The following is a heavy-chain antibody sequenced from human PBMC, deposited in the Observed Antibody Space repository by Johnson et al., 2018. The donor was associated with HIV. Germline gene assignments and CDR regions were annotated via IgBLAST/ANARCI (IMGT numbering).Heavy chain of an antibody. CDR3: AKDLFYGSGSWGAFDI. J-gene: IGHJ3*02. V-gene: IGHV3-30*18. CDR1: GFTFSDYY. D-gene: IGHD3-10*01. Sequence: VQLVESGGGLVKPGGSLRLSCAASGFTFSDYYMSWIRQAPGKGLEWVAIFSYDGSNKYYADSVKGRFTISRDNSKNTLYLQMNSLRAEDTAVYYCAKDLFYGSGSWGAFDIWGQGTMVTVSS. CDR2: FSYDGSNK.